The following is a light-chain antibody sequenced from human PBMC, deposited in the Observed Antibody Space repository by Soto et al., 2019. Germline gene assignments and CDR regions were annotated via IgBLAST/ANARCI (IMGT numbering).Light chain of an antibody. CDR3: QQYDSSPIT. J-gene: IGKJ5*01. CDR2: GTS. CDR1: QSVSSSY. V-gene: IGKV3-20*01. Sequence: EIVLTQSPGTLSLSPGERATLSCRASQSVSSSYLDWYQHKPGQAPRLLIYGTSSRPTGIPDRFSGSGSGTDFTLTISRLEPEDFAVYYCQQYDSSPITFGQGTRLEIK.